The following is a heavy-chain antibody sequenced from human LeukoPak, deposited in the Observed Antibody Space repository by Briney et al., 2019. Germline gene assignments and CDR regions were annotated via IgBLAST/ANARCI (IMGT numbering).Heavy chain of an antibody. J-gene: IGHJ6*02. CDR3: ARIKYYDFWSGYYKGNYYYYGMDV. V-gene: IGHV4-59*08. CDR2: FHYSSNS. D-gene: IGHD3-3*01. Sequence: SETLSLTCTVSSGSISTYYWSWIRQPPGKELEWIGFFHYSSNSKYNPSLKSRVTISVDTSKNQFSLKLSSVTATDTAVYYCARIKYYDFWSGYYKGNYYYYGMDVWGQGTTVTVSS. CDR1: SGSISTYY.